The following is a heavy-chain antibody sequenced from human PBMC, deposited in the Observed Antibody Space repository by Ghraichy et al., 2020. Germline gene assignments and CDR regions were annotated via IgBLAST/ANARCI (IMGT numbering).Heavy chain of an antibody. CDR2: ISSSSTMI. V-gene: IGHV3-48*02. CDR1: GFTFSSYS. Sequence: LSLTCAASGFTFSSYSMNWVRQAPGKGLEWVSYISSSSTMIYDADSVKGRFTISRDNAKNSLYLQMNSLRDEDTAVYYCARDWGGALDFWGQGTLVTVSS. D-gene: IGHD3-16*01. CDR3: ARDWGGALDF. J-gene: IGHJ4*02.